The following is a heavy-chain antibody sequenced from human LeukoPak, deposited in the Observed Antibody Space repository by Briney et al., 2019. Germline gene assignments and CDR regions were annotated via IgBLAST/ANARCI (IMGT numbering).Heavy chain of an antibody. CDR1: GFTFSSYS. Sequence: GGSLRLSCAAFGFTFSSYSMNWVRQAPGKGLEWVSSISSSSSYIYYADSVKGRFTISRDNAKNSLYLQMNSLRAEDTAVYYCARDLEGYDILTGYYYYYYMDVWGKGTTVTVSS. J-gene: IGHJ6*03. CDR2: ISSSSSYI. V-gene: IGHV3-21*01. D-gene: IGHD3-9*01. CDR3: ARDLEGYDILTGYYYYYYMDV.